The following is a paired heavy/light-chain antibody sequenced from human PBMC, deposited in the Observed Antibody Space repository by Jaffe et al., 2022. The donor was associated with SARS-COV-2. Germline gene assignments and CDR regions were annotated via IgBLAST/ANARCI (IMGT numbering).Light chain of an antibody. J-gene: IGKJ3*01. CDR1: QSVTSSY. V-gene: IGKV3-20*01. Sequence: EIVLTQSPGTLSLSPGERATLSCRASQSVTSSYLAWYQQKPGQAPRLLIYSASSRATGIPDRFSGSGSGTDFTLTITRLEPEDFAVYYCHQYATSFTFGPGTKVDIK. CDR2: SAS. CDR3: HQYATSFT.
Heavy chain of an antibody. J-gene: IGHJ4*02. CDR3: ARTKYVWGTYPVW. D-gene: IGHD3-16*02. Sequence: QITLKESGPTLVKPAQTLTLTCTFSGFSLSTSDVGVGWIRQPPGKALEWLAVIYWDDDKRYSPSLKSRLTITKDTSKNQVVLTMTNMDPVDTATYYCARTKYVWGTYPVWWGQGTLVTVSS. CDR1: GFSLSTSDVG. V-gene: IGHV2-5*02. CDR2: IYWDDDK.